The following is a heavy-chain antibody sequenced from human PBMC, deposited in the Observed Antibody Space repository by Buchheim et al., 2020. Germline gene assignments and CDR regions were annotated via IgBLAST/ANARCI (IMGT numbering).Heavy chain of an antibody. Sequence: QVQLQQWGAGLLKPSETLSLSCAVYGGSFSNTYWSWIRQPPGTGLEWIGEINQSGSTTYNPSLKRRVTISVDPSKTPFSLKLSSVTAADTDVYYCARGQNGRYCSSTSCYTSRSHYNYYFMDVWGKGTT. J-gene: IGHJ6*03. D-gene: IGHD2-2*02. V-gene: IGHV4-34*01. CDR2: INQSGST. CDR1: GGSFSNTY. CDR3: ARGQNGRYCSSTSCYTSRSHYNYYFMDV.